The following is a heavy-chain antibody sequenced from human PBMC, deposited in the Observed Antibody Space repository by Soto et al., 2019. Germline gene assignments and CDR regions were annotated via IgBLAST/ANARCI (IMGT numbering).Heavy chain of an antibody. CDR1: GGSISSSSYY. CDR2: IYYSGST. CDR3: ASLSYGDYHSDFDY. D-gene: IGHD4-17*01. V-gene: IGHV4-39*01. J-gene: IGHJ4*02. Sequence: SETLSLTCTVSGGSISSSSYYWGWIRQPPGKGLEWIGSIYYSGSTYYNPSLKSRVTISVDTSKNQFSLKLSSVTAADTAVYYCASLSYGDYHSDFDYWGQGTLVTVSS.